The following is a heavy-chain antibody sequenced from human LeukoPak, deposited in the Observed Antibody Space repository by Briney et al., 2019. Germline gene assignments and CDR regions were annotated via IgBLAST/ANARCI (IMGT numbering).Heavy chain of an antibody. J-gene: IGHJ6*03. V-gene: IGHV3-23*01. CDR1: GFTFSSYP. Sequence: PGGSLRLSCAASGFTFSSYPMSWVRQAPGKGLEWVSAISGSGGSTYYADSVKGRFTISRDNSKNTLYLQMNSLRAEDTAVYYCAKVGGWEPYYYYYMDVWGKGTTVTVSS. CDR2: ISGSGGST. CDR3: AKVGGWEPYYYYYMDV. D-gene: IGHD1-26*01.